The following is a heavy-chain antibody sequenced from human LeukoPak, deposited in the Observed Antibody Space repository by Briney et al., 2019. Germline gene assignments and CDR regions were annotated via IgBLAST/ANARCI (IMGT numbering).Heavy chain of an antibody. CDR1: GFTFSNYA. D-gene: IGHD2-2*02. CDR3: AKQGAYTTPDHSDY. CDR2: ISGTGGNT. Sequence: QPGGSLRLSCAASGFTFSNYAMSWVRQATGTGMERVSTISGTGGNTYYADSVKGRFTISKNISQSTLYLQMNSLRADDTAVYYCAKQGAYTTPDHSDYWGQGTLVTVSS. V-gene: IGHV3-23*01. J-gene: IGHJ4*02.